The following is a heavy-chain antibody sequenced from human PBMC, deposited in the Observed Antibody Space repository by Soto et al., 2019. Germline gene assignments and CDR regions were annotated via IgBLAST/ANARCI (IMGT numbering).Heavy chain of an antibody. CDR3: ARDHESSGWTIKISTWFDP. J-gene: IGHJ5*02. V-gene: IGHV1-69*13. CDR1: GGTFSRYA. CDR2: VIPILCTE. D-gene: IGHD6-19*01. Sequence: GASVKVSCKASGGTFSRYAISWVRQAPGQGLDWMGGVIPILCTENYAQNFQGRVTITADESTSTAYMELSSLISEDTDVYYCARDHESSGWTIKISTWFDPWGQGTLVTVSS.